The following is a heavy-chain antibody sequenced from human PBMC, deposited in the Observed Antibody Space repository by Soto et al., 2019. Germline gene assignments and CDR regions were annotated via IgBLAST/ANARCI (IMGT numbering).Heavy chain of an antibody. CDR3: ANSGSFFRPSLGYSDY. CDR1: GFTFTGHY. V-gene: IGHV1-2*02. Sequence: ASVKVSCKASGFTFTGHYIHWVRQAPGQGLELMGWINPNSGGTSYAQKFQGRLTMTTDTSITTAYMELSRLSSDDTAFYYCANSGSFFRPSLGYSDYWGQGTLVPVSS. D-gene: IGHD6-19*01. CDR2: INPNSGGT. J-gene: IGHJ4*02.